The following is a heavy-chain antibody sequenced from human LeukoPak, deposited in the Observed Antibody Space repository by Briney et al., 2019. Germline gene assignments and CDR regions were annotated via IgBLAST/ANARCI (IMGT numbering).Heavy chain of an antibody. D-gene: IGHD3-3*01. J-gene: IGHJ4*02. V-gene: IGHV3-30-3*01. CDR1: GFTLSSYA. CDR2: ISYDGSNK. Sequence: GGSLRLSCAASGFTLSSYAMHWVRQAPGKGLEWVAVISYDGSNKYYTDSVKGRFTISRDNSKNTLYLQMNSLRAEDTAVYYCARDPYWEIFGVVTLDYWGQGTLVTVSS. CDR3: ARDPYWEIFGVVTLDY.